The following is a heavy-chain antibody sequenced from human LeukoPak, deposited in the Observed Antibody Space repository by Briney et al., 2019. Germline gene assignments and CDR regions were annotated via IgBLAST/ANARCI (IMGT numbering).Heavy chain of an antibody. CDR1: GGSISSYY. CDR3: ARDGYGSGSLSERRYYYYYYMDV. V-gene: IGHV4-4*07. D-gene: IGHD3-10*01. Sequence: SETLSLTCTVSGGSISSYYWSWIRQPAGKGLEWIGRIYTSGSTNYNPSLKSRVTMSVDTSKNQFSLKLSSVTAADTAVYYCARDGYGSGSLSERRYYYYYYMDVWGKGTTVTVSS. CDR2: IYTSGST. J-gene: IGHJ6*03.